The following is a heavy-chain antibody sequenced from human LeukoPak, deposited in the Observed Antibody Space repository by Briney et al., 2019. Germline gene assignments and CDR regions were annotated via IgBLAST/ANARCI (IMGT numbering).Heavy chain of an antibody. D-gene: IGHD1-1*01. CDR1: GFTFSSYG. CDR2: IKSKTDGGTT. V-gene: IGHV3-15*01. CDR3: TTGTVVHYYYYYMDV. J-gene: IGHJ6*03. Sequence: GGSLRLSCAASGFTFSSYGMHWVRQAPGKGLEWVGRIKSKTDGGTTDYAAPVKGRFTISRDDSKNTLYLQMNSLKTEDTAVYYCTTGTVVHYYYYYMDVWGKGTTATVSS.